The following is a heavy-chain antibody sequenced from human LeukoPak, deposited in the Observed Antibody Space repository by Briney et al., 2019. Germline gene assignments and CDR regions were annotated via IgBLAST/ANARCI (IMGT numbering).Heavy chain of an antibody. CDR3: AKDWSGGSSRWDYYTMDV. Sequence: GGSLRLSCAASGFNFDDYAMHWVRQVPGKGLEWISLISADGSSIYSADSLKSRFTVSRDNSKNSLYLQMNSLKTEDSALYYCAKDWSGGSSRWDYYTMDVWGQGTTVTVSS. D-gene: IGHD2-15*01. CDR1: GFNFDDYA. CDR2: ISADGSSI. V-gene: IGHV3-43*02. J-gene: IGHJ6*02.